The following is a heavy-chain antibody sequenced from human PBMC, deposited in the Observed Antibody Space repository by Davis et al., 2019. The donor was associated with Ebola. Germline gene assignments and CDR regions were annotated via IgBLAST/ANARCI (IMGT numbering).Heavy chain of an antibody. V-gene: IGHV3-23*01. D-gene: IGHD2-15*01. Sequence: GESLKISCADSVITSSSYAMTWVRQAPGKGLEWVSAISGSGGTTYYAGSVKGRFTVSRDNSKKTMYLQMNSLRAEETAVYYCAKGGGPADYWGQGTLVTVSS. CDR3: AKGGGPADY. J-gene: IGHJ4*02. CDR2: ISGSGGTT. CDR1: VITSSSYA.